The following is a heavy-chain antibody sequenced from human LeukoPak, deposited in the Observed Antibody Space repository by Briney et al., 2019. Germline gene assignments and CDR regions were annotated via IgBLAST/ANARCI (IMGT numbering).Heavy chain of an antibody. J-gene: IGHJ5*02. CDR3: ATLPMISAPKNNWFDP. CDR2: VDPEDGET. Sequence: EASVKISCKVSGYTFTDYYMHWVQQAPGKGLEWMGLVDPEDGETIYAEKFQGRVTITADTSTDTAYMELSSLRSEDTAVYYCATLPMISAPKNNWFDPWGQGTLVTVSS. D-gene: IGHD3/OR15-3a*01. CDR1: GYTFTDYY. V-gene: IGHV1-69-2*01.